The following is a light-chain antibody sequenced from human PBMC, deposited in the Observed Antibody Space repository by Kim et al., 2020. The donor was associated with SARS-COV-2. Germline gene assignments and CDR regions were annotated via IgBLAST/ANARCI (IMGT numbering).Light chain of an antibody. Sequence: PGKTARITCGGNNMGSKSVHWSQQKPGQAPVLVIYYDSDRPSGIPERFSGSNSGNTATLTISRVEAGDEADYYCQVWDSSSDHRVFGGGTQLTVL. CDR1: NMGSKS. J-gene: IGLJ3*02. CDR2: YDS. V-gene: IGLV3-21*04. CDR3: QVWDSSSDHRV.